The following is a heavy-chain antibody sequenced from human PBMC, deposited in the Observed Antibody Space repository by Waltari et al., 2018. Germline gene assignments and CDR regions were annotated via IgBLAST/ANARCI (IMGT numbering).Heavy chain of an antibody. J-gene: IGHJ3*02. V-gene: IGHV3-48*01. CDR2: ISSSTSII. CDR3: ARVARDAFDI. CDR1: VFTFSSYN. Sequence: EVQLVESGGGLVQPGGSLRLSGAASVFTFSSYNMNWVGQDPGKGLEWVSYISSSTSIIHNADSVKGRFTISRDNAKNSLSLQMNSLRAEDTAVYFCARVARDAFDIWGQGTMVTVSS.